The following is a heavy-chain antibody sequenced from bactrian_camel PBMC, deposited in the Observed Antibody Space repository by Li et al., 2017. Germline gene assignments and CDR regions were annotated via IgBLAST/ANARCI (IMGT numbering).Heavy chain of an antibody. CDR3: VKSIAFIAGVFTD. Sequence: VQLVESGGGSVQAGGSLRLSCAASGFTFSDYTMTWVRRAPGKGHEWVSTISGDSVSTNYASSVEGRFTVSRDNAKNTVTLQLNSLKTEDMGVYYCVKSIAFIAGVFTDWGQGTQVTVS. J-gene: IGHJ4*01. D-gene: IGHD6*01. V-gene: IGHV3S40*01. CDR1: GFTFSDYT. CDR2: ISGDSVST.